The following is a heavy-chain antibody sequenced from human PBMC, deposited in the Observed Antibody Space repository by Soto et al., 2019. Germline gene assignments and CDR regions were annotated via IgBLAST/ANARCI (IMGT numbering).Heavy chain of an antibody. CDR3: AFFFQAEDGIRDL. D-gene: IGHD2-21*01. Sequence: PGKGLEWVAVISYNGSNKYYADSVKGRFTISRDNSKNTLYLQMNSLRAEDTAVYYCAFFFQAEDGIRDL. CDR2: ISYNGSNK. V-gene: IGHV3-30*03. J-gene: IGHJ2*01.